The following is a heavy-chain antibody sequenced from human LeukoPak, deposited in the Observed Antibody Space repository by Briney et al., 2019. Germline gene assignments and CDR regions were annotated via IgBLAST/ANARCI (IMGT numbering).Heavy chain of an antibody. CDR1: GDSFSNNVAV. V-gene: IGHV6-1*01. CDR3: ARDAVGASLFEY. D-gene: IGHD1-26*01. Sequence: SQTLSLTCVISGDSFSNNVAVWNWIRQSPSRGLEWLGGTYYRSKWHNHYAVSMESRITISPDTSKNQFYLQLDSVTPEDTAVYYCARDAVGASLFEYWGQGTLVTVSS. J-gene: IGHJ4*02. CDR2: TYYRSKWHN.